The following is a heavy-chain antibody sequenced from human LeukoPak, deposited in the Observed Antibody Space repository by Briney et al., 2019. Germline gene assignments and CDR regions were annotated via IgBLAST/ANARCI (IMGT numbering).Heavy chain of an antibody. CDR2: IIPIFGTA. Sequence: SVKVSCKASGGTFSSYAISWVRQAPGQGLEWMGGIIPIFGTANYAQKFQGRVTITADKSTSTAYMELRSLRSDDTAVYYCARDLGAEQWLAPFDYWGQGTLVTVSS. CDR1: GGTFSSYA. J-gene: IGHJ4*02. V-gene: IGHV1-69*06. D-gene: IGHD6-19*01. CDR3: ARDLGAEQWLAPFDY.